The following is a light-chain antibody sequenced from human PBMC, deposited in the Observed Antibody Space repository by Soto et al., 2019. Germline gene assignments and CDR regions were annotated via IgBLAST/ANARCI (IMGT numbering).Light chain of an antibody. CDR1: QSVIYSSNNKNY. Sequence: DIVMTQSPDSLAVSLGERATINCKSSQSVIYSSNNKNYLAWYQQKPGQPPKLLIYWASTREFGVPDRFSGSGSGTDFTLTISSLQAEDVAVYYCQQYHSTPKTFGQGTKVEIK. V-gene: IGKV4-1*01. CDR3: QQYHSTPKT. CDR2: WAS. J-gene: IGKJ1*01.